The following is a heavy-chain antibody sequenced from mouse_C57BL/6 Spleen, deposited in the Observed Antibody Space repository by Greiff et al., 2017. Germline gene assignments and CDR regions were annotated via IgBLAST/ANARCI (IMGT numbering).Heavy chain of an antibody. CDR3: ARSGYGNPYYAMDY. D-gene: IGHD2-1*01. CDR1: GYTFTSYW. CDR2: IDPSDSET. J-gene: IGHJ4*01. Sequence: VQLQQPGAELVRPGSSVKLSCKASGYTFTSYWMHWVKQRPIQGLEWIGNIDPSDSETHYNQKFKDKATLTVDKSSSTAYMQLSSLTSEDSAVYYCARSGYGNPYYAMDYWAQRTSVTVSS. V-gene: IGHV1-52*01.